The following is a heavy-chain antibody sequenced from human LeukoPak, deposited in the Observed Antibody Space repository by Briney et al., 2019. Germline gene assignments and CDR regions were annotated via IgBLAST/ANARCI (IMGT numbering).Heavy chain of an antibody. CDR1: GFTFSNYA. J-gene: IGHJ4*02. D-gene: IGHD3-22*01. V-gene: IGHV3-64*05. CDR3: VKSHTLIVAVTRGFDY. Sequence: GGSLRLSCSPSGFTFSNYAMHWVRQAPGKGLEYVSGISSNGGKTYYADSVKGRFTISRDNSKNTLYIQMSSLRVEDTAVYYCVKSHTLIVAVTRGFDYWGQGTPVTVSS. CDR2: ISSNGGKT.